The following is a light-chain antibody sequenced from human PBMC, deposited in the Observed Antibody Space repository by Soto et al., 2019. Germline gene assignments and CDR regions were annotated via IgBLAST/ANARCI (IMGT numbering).Light chain of an antibody. J-gene: IGKJ1*01. Sequence: DIQMTQSPSTLSESVGDRVTITCRASQSIRSWLAWYQQKPGKAPKLLIYKASSLESGVPSRFSGSQSGTEFTLTISSLQPDDSATYYCQQYDNYWTFGQGTKVEIK. CDR2: KAS. CDR3: QQYDNYWT. CDR1: QSIRSW. V-gene: IGKV1-5*03.